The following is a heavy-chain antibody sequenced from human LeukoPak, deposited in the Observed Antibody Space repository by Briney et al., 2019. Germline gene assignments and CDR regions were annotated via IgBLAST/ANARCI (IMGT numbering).Heavy chain of an antibody. CDR1: GFTFTNNA. D-gene: IGHD1-26*01. CDR2: MSGSSANT. J-gene: IGHJ5*02. CDR3: AKHSRNRVGTSTDWFDP. V-gene: IGHV3-23*01. Sequence: GGSLRLSRLVSGFTFTNNAMSWVRQAPGKGLEWVSAMSGSSANTYYAASVRGRFTISRDSSKYTLYLQMNSLRVEDTAVYYCAKHSRNRVGTSTDWFDPWGQGTLVTVSS.